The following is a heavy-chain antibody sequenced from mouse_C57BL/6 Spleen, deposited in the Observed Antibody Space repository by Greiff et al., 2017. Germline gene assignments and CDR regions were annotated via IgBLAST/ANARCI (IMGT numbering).Heavy chain of an antibody. J-gene: IGHJ3*01. D-gene: IGHD2-4*01. CDR1: GYTFTSYW. Sequence: VQLQQPGAELVKPGASVKLSCKASGYTFTSYWMQWVKQRPGQGLEWIGEFDPSDSYTNYNQKFKGKATLTVETSSSTAYMQLSSLTSEDSAVYYCARGGYDYDRFAYWGQGTLVTVSA. CDR2: FDPSDSYT. CDR3: ARGGYDYDRFAY. V-gene: IGHV1-50*01.